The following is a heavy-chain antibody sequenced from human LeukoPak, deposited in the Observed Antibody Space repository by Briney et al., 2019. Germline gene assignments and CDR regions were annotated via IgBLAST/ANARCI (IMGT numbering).Heavy chain of an antibody. Sequence: SGGSLRLSCAASGFTFSSYAMSWVRQAPGKGLEWVSAISGSGGSTFYADSVKGRFTISRDNSKNTLYLQMNSLRAEDTAVYYCAKGLIDTYYDILTGYFTYGMDVWGQGTTVTVSS. CDR3: AKGLIDTYYDILTGYFTYGMDV. V-gene: IGHV3-23*01. D-gene: IGHD3-9*01. CDR2: ISGSGGST. J-gene: IGHJ6*02. CDR1: GFTFSSYA.